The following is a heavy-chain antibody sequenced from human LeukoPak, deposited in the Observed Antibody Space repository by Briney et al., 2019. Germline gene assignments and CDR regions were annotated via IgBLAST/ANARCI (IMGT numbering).Heavy chain of an antibody. CDR3: ARDLYDSSESAFDI. Sequence: GGSLRLSCAASGFTCSNYAMHWVRQAPGKGLEWVAVISYDGSNKYYADSVKGLFTISRDNSKNTLYLQMNRLRAEDTAVYYCARDLYDSSESAFDIWGQGTMVTVSS. CDR1: GFTCSNYA. J-gene: IGHJ3*02. V-gene: IGHV3-30-3*01. D-gene: IGHD3-22*01. CDR2: ISYDGSNK.